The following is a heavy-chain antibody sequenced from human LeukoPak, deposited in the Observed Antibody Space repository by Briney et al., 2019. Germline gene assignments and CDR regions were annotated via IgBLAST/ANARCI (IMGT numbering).Heavy chain of an antibody. J-gene: IGHJ4*02. CDR3: ARIGAYYDFWSGQEPNFDY. CDR2: ISSSSSTI. Sequence: GGSLRLSCATSGFTFSVYSMNWVRQAPGKGLEWVSYISSSSSTIYYADSVKGRFTISRDNAKNSLYLQMNSLRAEDTAVYYCARIGAYYDFWSGQEPNFDYWGQGTLVTVSS. CDR1: GFTFSVYS. D-gene: IGHD3-3*01. V-gene: IGHV3-48*01.